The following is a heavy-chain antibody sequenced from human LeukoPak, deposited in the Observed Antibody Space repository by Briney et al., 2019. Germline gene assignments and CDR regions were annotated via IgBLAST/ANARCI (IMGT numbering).Heavy chain of an antibody. Sequence: SVKVSCKASGGTSISYAISWVRQAPGQGLEWMGGIIPIFGTANYAQKFQGRVTITADESTSTAYMELSSLRSEDTAVYYCARDPDYSNYGLVDYWGQGTLVTVSS. CDR2: IIPIFGTA. V-gene: IGHV1-69*13. CDR1: GGTSISYA. J-gene: IGHJ4*02. CDR3: ARDPDYSNYGLVDY. D-gene: IGHD4-11*01.